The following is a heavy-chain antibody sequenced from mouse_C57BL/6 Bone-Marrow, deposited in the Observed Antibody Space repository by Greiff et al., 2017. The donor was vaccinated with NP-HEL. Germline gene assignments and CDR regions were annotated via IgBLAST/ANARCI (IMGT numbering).Heavy chain of an antibody. D-gene: IGHD2-4*01. Sequence: QVQLQQPGAELVKPGASVKLSCKASGYTFTSYWMHWVKQRPGQGLEWIGMIHPNSGSTNYNEKFKSKATLTVDKSSSTAYMQLSSLTSEDSAVYYCARGDYGKLPSDYWGQGTTLTVSS. CDR2: IHPNSGST. CDR3: ARGDYGKLPSDY. J-gene: IGHJ2*01. CDR1: GYTFTSYW. V-gene: IGHV1-64*01.